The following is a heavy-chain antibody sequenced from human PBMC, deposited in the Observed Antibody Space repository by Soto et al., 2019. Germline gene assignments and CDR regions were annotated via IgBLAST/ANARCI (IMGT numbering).Heavy chain of an antibody. J-gene: IGHJ6*02. CDR1: GYTFTGHD. CDR3: ARDRMNGLDV. Sequence: ASVKVSCKASGYTFTGHDMPWVRQAPGQGLEWRGWINPDNGDTNYAQKSQGRVTMTRDTSISTAYMELSRLRSDDTAVFYCARDRMNGLDVWGQGTMVTVSS. V-gene: IGHV1-2*02. CDR2: INPDNGDT.